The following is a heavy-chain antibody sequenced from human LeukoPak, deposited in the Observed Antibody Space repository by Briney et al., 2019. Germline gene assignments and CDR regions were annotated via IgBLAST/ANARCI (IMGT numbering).Heavy chain of an antibody. CDR2: IYYSGST. CDR1: GGSISSSSYY. CDR3: ARSPHSSSSAYYFDY. J-gene: IGHJ4*02. V-gene: IGHV4-39*07. Sequence: SETLSLTCTVSGGSISSSSYYWGWIRQPPGKGLEWIGSIYYSGSTYYNPSLKSRVTISVDTSKHQFSLKLSSVTAADTAVYYCARSPHSSSSAYYFDYWGQGTLVTVSS. D-gene: IGHD6-6*01.